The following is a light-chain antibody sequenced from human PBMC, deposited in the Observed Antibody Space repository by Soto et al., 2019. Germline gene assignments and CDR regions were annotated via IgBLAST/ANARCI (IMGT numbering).Light chain of an antibody. V-gene: IGKV3-15*01. CDR2: GAS. Sequence: ERVMTQNSATLSVSPGERATLSCRSSQSVYSSLAWYQQKPGQAPRLLIYGASTRATGIPARFSGSGSGTEFTLTISSLQSEDFAVYYCQQYNNWPPITFGQGTRLEI. CDR1: QSVYSS. J-gene: IGKJ5*01. CDR3: QQYNNWPPIT.